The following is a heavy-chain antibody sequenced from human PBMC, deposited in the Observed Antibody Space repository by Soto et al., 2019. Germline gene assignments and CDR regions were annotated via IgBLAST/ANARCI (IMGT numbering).Heavy chain of an antibody. Sequence: GASVKVSCKASGYTFTSYGISWVRQAPGQGLEWMGWISAYNGNTNYAQKLQGRVTMTTDTSTSTAYMELRSLRSDDTAVYYCARVVVVPAAMRDYYYYYGMDVWGQGTTVTVSS. CDR1: GYTFTSYG. D-gene: IGHD2-2*01. V-gene: IGHV1-18*01. CDR3: ARVVVVPAAMRDYYYYYGMDV. CDR2: ISAYNGNT. J-gene: IGHJ6*02.